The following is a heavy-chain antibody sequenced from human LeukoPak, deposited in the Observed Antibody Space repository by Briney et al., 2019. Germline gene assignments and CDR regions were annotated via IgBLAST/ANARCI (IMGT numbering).Heavy chain of an antibody. CDR3: ARDLDTAMVQGY. D-gene: IGHD5-18*01. Sequence: ASVKVSCKASGYTFTSYDINWVRQATGQGLEWMGWMNPNSGNTGYAQKFQGRVTMTRNTSISTAYMELSSLRSEDTAVYYCARDLDTAMVQGYWGQGTLVTVSS. J-gene: IGHJ4*02. CDR2: MNPNSGNT. V-gene: IGHV1-8*01. CDR1: GYTFTSYD.